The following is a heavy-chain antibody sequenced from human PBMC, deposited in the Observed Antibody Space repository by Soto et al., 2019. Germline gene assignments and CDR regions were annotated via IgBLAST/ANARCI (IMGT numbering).Heavy chain of an antibody. J-gene: IGHJ4*02. CDR3: AKDYDYGSGSFTFWAWTFDY. Sequence: QVQLVESGGGVVQPGRSLRLSCAASGFTFSSYGMHWVRQAPGKGLEWVAVISYDGSNKYYADSVKGRFTISRDNSKNTLYLQMNSLRAEDTAVYYCAKDYDYGSGSFTFWAWTFDYWGQGTLVTVSS. CDR2: ISYDGSNK. D-gene: IGHD3-10*01. CDR1: GFTFSSYG. V-gene: IGHV3-30*18.